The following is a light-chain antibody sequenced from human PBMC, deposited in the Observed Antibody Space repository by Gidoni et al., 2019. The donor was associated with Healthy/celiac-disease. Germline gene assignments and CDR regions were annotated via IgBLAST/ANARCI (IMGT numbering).Light chain of an antibody. CDR2: DAS. J-gene: IGKJ1*01. CDR3: QQRSNWLWT. CDR1: QSVSSY. Sequence: EIVLTQSPATLSLSPGERATLSCRASQSVSSYLAWSQQKPGQAPRLLIYDASNRATGIQARFSGSGSGTDFTLTISSLEPEDFAVYYCQQRSNWLWTFGQGTKVEIK. V-gene: IGKV3-11*01.